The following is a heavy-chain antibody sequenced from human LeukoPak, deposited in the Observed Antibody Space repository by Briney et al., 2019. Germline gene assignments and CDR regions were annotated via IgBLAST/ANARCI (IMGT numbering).Heavy chain of an antibody. CDR1: GFTFSSYE. V-gene: IGHV3-48*03. J-gene: IGHJ4*02. D-gene: IGHD1-26*01. Sequence: GGSLRLPCAASGFTFSSYEMNWVRQAPGKGLEWVSYISSSGSAIYYADSVKGRLTISRDNAKNSLYLQMNSLRAEDTAVYYCARMHGELDYWGQGTLVTVSS. CDR3: ARMHGELDY. CDR2: ISSSGSAI.